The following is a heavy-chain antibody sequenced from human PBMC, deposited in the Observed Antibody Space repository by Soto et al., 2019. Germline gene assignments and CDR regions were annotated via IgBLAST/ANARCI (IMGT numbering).Heavy chain of an antibody. CDR3: GKERRGSGWSVCDF. J-gene: IGHJ4*02. D-gene: IGHD6-19*01. CDR2: ISGSGDSA. V-gene: IGHV3-23*01. Sequence: QLLESGGGLVQPGGSLRLSCAASGFIFRDYAMNWVRQAPGKGLEWVSDISGSGDSARYADSVKGRFTISRDNSRDTLYLHMNSLRVDDTAVYYCGKERRGSGWSVCDFWGQGDLVTVSS. CDR1: GFIFRDYA.